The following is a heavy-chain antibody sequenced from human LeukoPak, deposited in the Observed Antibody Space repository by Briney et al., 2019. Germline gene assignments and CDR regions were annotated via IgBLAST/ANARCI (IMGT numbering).Heavy chain of an antibody. CDR3: AAAPHGYSSSWYVGNVSPWRA. V-gene: IGHV1-58*02. CDR1: GFTFTSSA. D-gene: IGHD6-13*01. CDR2: IVVGSGNT. Sequence: SVKVSCKASGFTFTSSAMQWVRQARGQRIEWIGWIVVGSGNTNYAQKFQERVTITRDMSTSTAYMELSSLRSEDTAVYYCAAAPHGYSSSWYVGNVSPWRAWGQGTLVTVSS. J-gene: IGHJ5*02.